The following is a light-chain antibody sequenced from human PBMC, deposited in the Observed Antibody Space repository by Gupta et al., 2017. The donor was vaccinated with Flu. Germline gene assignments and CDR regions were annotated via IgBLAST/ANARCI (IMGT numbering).Light chain of an antibody. CDR2: DKS. CDR1: TGAVTNVHY. CDR3: LPADEGANRRV. V-gene: IGLV7-46*01. J-gene: IGLJ3*02. Sequence: AVVTPEPSLTVSPGGPVPLTCGCLTGAVTNVHYPYWFQQKPGQAPRILIYDKSNIHSGTPARFSGSLFGGKAALTLAGAQTDDEAEYYCLPADEGANRRVFGGGTKLTVL.